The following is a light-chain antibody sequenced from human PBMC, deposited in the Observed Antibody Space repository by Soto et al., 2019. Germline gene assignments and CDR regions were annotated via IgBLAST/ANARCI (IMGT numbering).Light chain of an antibody. J-gene: IGLJ1*01. CDR2: EVS. V-gene: IGLV2-14*01. Sequence: QSALTQPASVSGSPGQSIAISCTGTSGDIGGYNYVSWYQQHPGKAPKLIIPEVSNRPSGVSDRFSGSKSGNTASLAISGLQADDEADYYCSSRTIYHTRVFGTGTKLTV. CDR1: SGDIGGYNY. CDR3: SSRTIYHTRV.